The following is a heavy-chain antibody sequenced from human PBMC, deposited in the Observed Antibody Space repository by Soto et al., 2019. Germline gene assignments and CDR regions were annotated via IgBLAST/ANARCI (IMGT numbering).Heavy chain of an antibody. CDR1: VGPISSYY. J-gene: IGHJ4*02. Sequence: SETLSLTCTVSVGPISSYYLCWIRQPPGKGLEWIGYIYYSGSTNYNPSLKSRVTISVDTSKNQFSLKLSSVTAADTDVYYCARRYGSCCEYWVQGTLDSGS. CDR3: ARRYGSCCEY. D-gene: IGHD3-16*01. V-gene: IGHV4-59*08. CDR2: IYYSGST.